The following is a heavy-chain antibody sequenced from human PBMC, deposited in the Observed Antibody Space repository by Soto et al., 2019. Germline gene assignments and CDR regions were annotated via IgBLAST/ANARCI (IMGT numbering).Heavy chain of an antibody. D-gene: IGHD5-18*01. CDR2: IGAYDGDT. J-gene: IGHJ3*02. Sequence: QVQLEQSGAEVKNPGASVKVSCKASGYTFSSHGISWVRQAPGQGLEWMGWIGAYDGDTNYAQNLQGRVTMTTDTSTRTAYMELTSLRSDDTAMYYCARDRGYSPDSFDIWGQGTMVIVNS. CDR1: GYTFSSHG. CDR3: ARDRGYSPDSFDI. V-gene: IGHV1-18*01.